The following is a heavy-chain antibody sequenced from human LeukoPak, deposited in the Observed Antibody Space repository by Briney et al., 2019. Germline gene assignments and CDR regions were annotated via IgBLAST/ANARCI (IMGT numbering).Heavy chain of an antibody. D-gene: IGHD4-17*01. Sequence: GGSLRLSCGASGFPFSKFAMSWVRQAPGKGLEWVSGITGSSSSTYYADSVKGLFSISRDNSKNTLYLEMNSLRAEDTAVYFCVKGIRETVTTPETWGQGTPVTASS. J-gene: IGHJ4*02. CDR2: ITGSSSST. CDR1: GFPFSKFA. CDR3: VKGIRETVTTPET. V-gene: IGHV3-23*01.